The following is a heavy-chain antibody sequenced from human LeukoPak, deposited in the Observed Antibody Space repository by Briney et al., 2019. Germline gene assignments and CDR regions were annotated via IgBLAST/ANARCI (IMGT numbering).Heavy chain of an antibody. CDR3: ATYSSLNAREFQY. CDR2: IKTDGSEK. Sequence: GGSLRLSCAASGFTFSSYWMNWVRQAPGKGLEWVANIKTDGSEKYYVDSVKGRFTISRDNAKNSLYLQMNSLRAEDTAVYYCATYSSLNAREFQYWGQGTLVTVSS. CDR1: GFTFSSYW. D-gene: IGHD3-22*01. J-gene: IGHJ1*01. V-gene: IGHV3-7*01.